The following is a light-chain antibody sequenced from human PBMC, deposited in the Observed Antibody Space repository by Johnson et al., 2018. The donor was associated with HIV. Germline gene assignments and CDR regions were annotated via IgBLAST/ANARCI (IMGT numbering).Light chain of an antibody. J-gene: IGLJ1*01. CDR3: ASWDRSLTVGTV. CDR2: ENN. Sequence: QSVLTQPPSVSAAPGQKVTISCSGSSSNIGTNFVSWYQQFPGAAPKLLIYENNKRPSGIPDRFSGSKSGTSATLDITGPQTGDEADYYCASWDRSLTVGTVFGPGTSVTVL. CDR1: SSNIGTNF. V-gene: IGLV1-51*02.